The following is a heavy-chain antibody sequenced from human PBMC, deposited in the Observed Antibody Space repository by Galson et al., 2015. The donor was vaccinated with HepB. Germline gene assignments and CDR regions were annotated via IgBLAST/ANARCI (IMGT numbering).Heavy chain of an antibody. V-gene: IGHV7-4-1*02. Sequence: SVKVSCKASGYTFTSYAMNWVRQAPGQGLEWMGWINTSTGNPTYAQGFTGRFVFSLDTSVSTAYLQISSLKAEDTAVYYCARDRNDFWSVPYYYYYMDVWGKGTTVTVSS. CDR1: GYTFTSYA. D-gene: IGHD3-3*01. J-gene: IGHJ6*03. CDR3: ARDRNDFWSVPYYYYYMDV. CDR2: INTSTGNP.